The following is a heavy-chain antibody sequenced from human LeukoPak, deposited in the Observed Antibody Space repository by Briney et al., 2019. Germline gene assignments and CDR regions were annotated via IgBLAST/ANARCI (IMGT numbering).Heavy chain of an antibody. CDR1: GLTFSSYA. V-gene: IGHV3-30-3*01. CDR3: ARDWSSKYPFYYGMDV. Sequence: GGSLRLSCAASGLTFSSYAMHWVRQAPGKGLEWIAVMSYDGSNKYYADSVKGRFTISRDNSKNTLYLQMNSLRAEDTAVYYCARDWSSKYPFYYGMDVWGQGTTVSASS. D-gene: IGHD4-11*01. CDR2: MSYDGSNK. J-gene: IGHJ6*02.